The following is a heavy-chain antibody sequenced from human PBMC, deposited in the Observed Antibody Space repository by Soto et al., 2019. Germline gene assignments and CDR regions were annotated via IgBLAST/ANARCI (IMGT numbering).Heavy chain of an antibody. J-gene: IGHJ5*02. D-gene: IGHD3-3*01. CDR3: ARGRSLRFLEWAYNWFDP. CDR1: GFTFSSYG. Sequence: PGGSLRLSCAASGFTFSSYGMHWVRQAPGKGLEWVAVIWYDGSNKYYADSVKGRFTISRDNSKNTLYLQMNSLRAEDTAVYYCARGRSLRFLEWAYNWFDPWGQGTLVTVSS. CDR2: IWYDGSNK. V-gene: IGHV3-33*01.